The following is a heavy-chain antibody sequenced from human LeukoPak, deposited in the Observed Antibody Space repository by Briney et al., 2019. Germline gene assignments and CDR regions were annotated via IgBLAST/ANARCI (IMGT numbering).Heavy chain of an antibody. CDR1: GYSFSNYW. D-gene: IGHD2-21*01. CDR3: AIPPGYCGNECSFDH. Sequence: SGESLKISCEGSGYSFSNYWIGWVRQMPGKGLEWMGIIYPGDYETRYSPSFQGLVTISVDKSISTAYLQWSSLKASDTAMYYCAIPPGYCGNECSFDHWGQGTLSPSPQ. V-gene: IGHV5-51*01. J-gene: IGHJ4*02. CDR2: IYPGDYET.